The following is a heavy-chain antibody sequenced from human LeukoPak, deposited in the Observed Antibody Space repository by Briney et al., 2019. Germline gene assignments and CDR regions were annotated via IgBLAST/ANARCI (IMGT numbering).Heavy chain of an antibody. CDR2: IIPIFGTA. CDR1: GGTFSSYA. Sequence: ASVKVSCKASGGTFSSYAISWVRQAPGQGLEWMGGIIPIFGTANYAQKFQGRVTITTDESTSTAYMELRSLRSDDTAVYYCARGRGTTGTACFDYWGQGTLVTVSS. D-gene: IGHD1-1*01. J-gene: IGHJ4*02. CDR3: ARGRGTTGTACFDY. V-gene: IGHV1-69*05.